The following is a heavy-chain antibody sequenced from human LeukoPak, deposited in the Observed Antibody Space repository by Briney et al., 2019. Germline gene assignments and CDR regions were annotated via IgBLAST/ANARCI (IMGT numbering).Heavy chain of an antibody. V-gene: IGHV1-46*01. D-gene: IGHD1-26*01. CDR2: INPSGGST. CDR3: ARVSSQANWFDP. J-gene: IGHJ5*02. CDR1: GYTFTGYY. Sequence: GASVKVSCKASGYTFTGYYVHWVRQAHGQGLEWMGIINPSGGSTSYAQKFQGRVTMTRDMSTSTVYMELSSLRSEDTAVYYCARVSSQANWFDPWGQGTLVTVSS.